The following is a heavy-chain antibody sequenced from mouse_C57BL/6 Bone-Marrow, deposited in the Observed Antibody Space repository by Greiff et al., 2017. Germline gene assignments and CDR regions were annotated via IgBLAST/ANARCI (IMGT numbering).Heavy chain of an antibody. CDR1: GYTFTSYG. V-gene: IGHV1-81*01. J-gene: IGHJ3*01. Sequence: VQLQQSGPELARPGASVKLSCKASGYTFTSYGISWVKQRTGKGLEWIGEIYPSSGNTYYNEKFKGKATLTADKASSTAYMELRSLTSEDSAVYFCERGGYGYDGFAYGGQGTLVTVSA. CDR3: ERGGYGYDGFAY. D-gene: IGHD2-2*01. CDR2: IYPSSGNT.